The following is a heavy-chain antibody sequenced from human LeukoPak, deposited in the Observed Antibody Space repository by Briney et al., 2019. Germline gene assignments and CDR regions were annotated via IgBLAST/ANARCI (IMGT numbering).Heavy chain of an antibody. J-gene: IGHJ4*02. CDR3: AKDRSAMVRGVIIA. D-gene: IGHD3-10*01. CDR2: IRYDGSNK. Sequence: PGGSLRLSCAASGFTFSSYGMHWVRQAPGKGLEWVAFIRYDGSNKYYADSVKGRFTISRDNSKNTLYLQMNSLRAEDTAVYYCAKDRSAMVRGVIIAWGQGTLVTVSS. CDR1: GFTFSSYG. V-gene: IGHV3-30*02.